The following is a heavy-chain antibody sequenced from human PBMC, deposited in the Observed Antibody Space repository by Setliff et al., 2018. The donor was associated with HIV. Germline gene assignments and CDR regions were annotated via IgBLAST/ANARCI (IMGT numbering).Heavy chain of an antibody. CDR1: GGSISSYY. Sequence: KSSETLSLTCTVSGGSISSYYWSWIRQPAGKGLWWIGHIYISGSTNYNPSFNSRVTMSVDTSKNQFSLRLTSVTAADTAMYHCARDRSSGWSKDWFDTWGQGILGTVSS. CDR2: IYISGST. D-gene: IGHD6-19*01. CDR3: ARDRSSGWSKDWFDT. J-gene: IGHJ5*02. V-gene: IGHV4-4*07.